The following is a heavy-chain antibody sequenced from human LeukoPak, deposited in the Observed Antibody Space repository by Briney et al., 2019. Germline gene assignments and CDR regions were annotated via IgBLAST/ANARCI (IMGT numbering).Heavy chain of an antibody. Sequence: GGSLRLSCAASGFTFSNYRMSWVRQAPGKGLEWVASIKQDGSEKDYVDSVKGRFTISRDNAKNSLYLQMNSLRVEDTAVYYCARNNPTWGYWGQGTLVIVSS. D-gene: IGHD1-14*01. V-gene: IGHV3-7*01. CDR3: ARNNPTWGY. CDR1: GFTFSNYR. CDR2: IKQDGSEK. J-gene: IGHJ4*02.